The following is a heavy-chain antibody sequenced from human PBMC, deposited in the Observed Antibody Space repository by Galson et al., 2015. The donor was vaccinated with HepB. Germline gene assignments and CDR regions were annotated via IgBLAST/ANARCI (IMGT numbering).Heavy chain of an antibody. V-gene: IGHV3-21*01. J-gene: IGHJ3*02. Sequence: SLRLSCAGSEFIFSDFTMNWVRQAPGKGLEWVSSISSSGYYTDYADSVKGRFTISRDNAKNSLFLQMNSLRADDTAVYYCARVSSFWSGSGSYAFDIWGQRTMVTVSS. CDR3: ARVSSFWSGSGSYAFDI. CDR1: EFIFSDFT. CDR2: ISSSGYYT. D-gene: IGHD3-10*01.